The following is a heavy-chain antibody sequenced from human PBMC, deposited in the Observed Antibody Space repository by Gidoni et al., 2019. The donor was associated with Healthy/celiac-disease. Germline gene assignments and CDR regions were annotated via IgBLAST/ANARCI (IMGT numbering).Heavy chain of an antibody. CDR2: ISEDGSNK. Sequence: QVQLVESGGGVVQPGRSLRLSCAASGLPFSSYAMHWVRQAPGKGLEWVAVISEDGSNKYYADSVKGRFTISRDNSKNTLYLQMNSLRAEDTAVYYCARDWELDTAMVTGPDYWGQGTLVTVSS. V-gene: IGHV3-30-3*01. J-gene: IGHJ4*02. CDR1: GLPFSSYA. D-gene: IGHD5-18*01. CDR3: ARDWELDTAMVTGPDY.